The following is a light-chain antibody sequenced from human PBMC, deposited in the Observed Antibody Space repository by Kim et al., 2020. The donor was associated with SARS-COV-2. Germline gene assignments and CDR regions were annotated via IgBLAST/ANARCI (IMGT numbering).Light chain of an antibody. V-gene: IGKV3-20*01. CDR3: HQYVDSPFT. J-gene: IGKJ2*01. CDR2: EAS. Sequence: ENVLTQSPGTLSLSPGQRATLSCRASHYVSTNYLAWFQQKPGQAPRLLIYEASVRATGIPDRFRGSGSGTDFTLTISRLEPEDFAVYSCHQYVDSPFTFGPGTKLEI. CDR1: HYVSTNY.